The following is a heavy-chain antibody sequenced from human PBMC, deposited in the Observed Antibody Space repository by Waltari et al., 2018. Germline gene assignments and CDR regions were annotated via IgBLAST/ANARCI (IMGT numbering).Heavy chain of an antibody. V-gene: IGHV4-39*07. CDR1: GGSISSSSYY. J-gene: IGHJ1*01. CDR3: AADYGFEYFQH. Sequence: QLQLQESGPGLVKHSETLSLTCTVSGGSISSSSYYWGWIRQPTGKGLEWIGIIYYSGSTYYNPSLKSRVTISVDTSKNQFSLKLSSVTAADTAVYYCAADYGFEYFQHWGQGTLVTVSS. D-gene: IGHD4-17*01. CDR2: IYYSGST.